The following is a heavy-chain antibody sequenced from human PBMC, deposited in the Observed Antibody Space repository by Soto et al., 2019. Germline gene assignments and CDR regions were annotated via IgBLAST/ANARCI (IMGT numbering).Heavy chain of an antibody. CDR3: GRSSGWPRGYYGMDV. J-gene: IGHJ6*02. CDR2: ISSSGGFT. D-gene: IGHD6-19*01. Sequence: GGSLRLSCAASGFTFSAYDLSWARQAPGEGLEWVSSISSSGGFTYYADSVKGRFTISRDNPRNTLYLQMNSLRGDDTAVYYCGRSSGWPRGYYGMDVWGQGTTVTVSS. V-gene: IGHV3-23*01. CDR1: GFTFSAYD.